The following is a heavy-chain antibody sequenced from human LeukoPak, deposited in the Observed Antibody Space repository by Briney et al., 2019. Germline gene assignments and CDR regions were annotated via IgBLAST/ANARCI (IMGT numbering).Heavy chain of an antibody. V-gene: IGHV3-30-3*01. CDR1: GFTFSSYA. CDR2: ISYDGSNK. CDR3: ARVGGGYPLGPAAFDI. D-gene: IGHD2-15*01. Sequence: GGSLRLSCAASGFTFSSYAMHWVRQAPGKGLEWVAVISYDGSNKYYADSVKGRFTISRDNSKNTLYLQMNSLRAEDTAVYYCARVGGGYPLGPAAFDIWGQGTMVTVSS. J-gene: IGHJ3*02.